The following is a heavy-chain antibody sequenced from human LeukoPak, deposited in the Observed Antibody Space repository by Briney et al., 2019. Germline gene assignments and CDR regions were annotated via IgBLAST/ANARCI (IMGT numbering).Heavy chain of an antibody. D-gene: IGHD3-10*01. CDR3: ARDVGVIDY. Sequence: PGVSLRLSCAASGFTFSSYAMHWVRQAPGKGLEWVAVISYDGSNKYYADSVKGRFTISRDNSKNTLYLQMNSLRAEDTAVYYCARDVGVIDYWGQGTLVTVSS. CDR1: GFTFSSYA. CDR2: ISYDGSNK. V-gene: IGHV3-30*04. J-gene: IGHJ4*02.